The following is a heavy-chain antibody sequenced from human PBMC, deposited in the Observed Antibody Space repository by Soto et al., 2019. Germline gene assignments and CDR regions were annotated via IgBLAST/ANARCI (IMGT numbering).Heavy chain of an antibody. CDR2: ISYDGSNK. D-gene: IGHD3-10*01. V-gene: IGHV3-30-3*01. Sequence: GGSLRLSCAASGFTFSSYAMHWVRQAPGKGLEWVAVISYDGSNKYYADSVKGRFTISRDNSKNTLYLQMNSLRAEDTAVYYCARAHSPFGELFLDYWGQGTLVTVSS. CDR1: GFTFSSYA. CDR3: ARAHSPFGELFLDY. J-gene: IGHJ4*02.